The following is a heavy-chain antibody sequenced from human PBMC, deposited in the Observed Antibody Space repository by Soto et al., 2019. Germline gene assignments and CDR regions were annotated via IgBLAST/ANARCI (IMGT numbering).Heavy chain of an antibody. CDR1: GYTFSGLD. D-gene: IGHD2-21*01. V-gene: IGHV1-8*01. CDR2: MNAKSGDT. J-gene: IGHJ6*02. Sequence: QAHLEQSGAELKRPGASVKVSCKASGYTFSGLDIHWLRQASGQAPEWMGWMNAKSGDTFFPPRFRGKLQMSWGSALSTAYMAVGSVTSQDTAIYSCAPGNSFNDAGFDVGGQVTTVAVCS. CDR3: APGNSFNDAGFDV.